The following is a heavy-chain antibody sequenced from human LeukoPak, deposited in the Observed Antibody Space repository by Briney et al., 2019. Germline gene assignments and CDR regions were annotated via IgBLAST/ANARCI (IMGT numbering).Heavy chain of an antibody. Sequence: PGGSLRLSCAASGLTFSAYAMSWVRQAPGKGLEWVSAISGSGVSTYYADSVKGRFIISRDNSKNTLFLQMNSLRAEDTAVYYCVKDAGYSLDYFDYWGQGVPVTVSS. CDR1: GLTFSAYA. CDR2: ISGSGVST. V-gene: IGHV3-23*01. D-gene: IGHD1-26*01. J-gene: IGHJ4*02. CDR3: VKDAGYSLDYFDY.